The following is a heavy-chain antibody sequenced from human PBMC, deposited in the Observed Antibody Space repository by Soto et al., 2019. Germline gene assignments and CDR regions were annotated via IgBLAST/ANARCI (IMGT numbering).Heavy chain of an antibody. CDR1: GYIFTTYA. Sequence: GASVKVSCKASGYIFTTYALHWVRQAPGQRPEWMGWINGGNGDAEYSQKFRGRVTMTRDTSASTAYMELRSLRSEDTAVYYCARPERTAHYFDYWGQGTLVTVSS. J-gene: IGHJ4*02. CDR2: INGGNGDA. CDR3: ARPERTAHYFDY. V-gene: IGHV1-3*01.